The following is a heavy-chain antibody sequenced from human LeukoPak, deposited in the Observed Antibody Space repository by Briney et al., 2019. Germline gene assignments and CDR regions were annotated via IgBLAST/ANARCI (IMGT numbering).Heavy chain of an antibody. CDR1: GFTFSSYA. D-gene: IGHD2-2*02. CDR3: AKVPHCSSTSCYTTPNWFDP. Sequence: GGSLRLSCAASGFTFSSYAMSWVRQAPGKGLEWVSAISGSGGSTYYADSVKGRFTISRDNSKNTLYLQMNSLRAEDTAVYYCAKVPHCSSTSCYTTPNWFDPWGQGTLVTVPS. J-gene: IGHJ5*02. CDR2: ISGSGGST. V-gene: IGHV3-23*01.